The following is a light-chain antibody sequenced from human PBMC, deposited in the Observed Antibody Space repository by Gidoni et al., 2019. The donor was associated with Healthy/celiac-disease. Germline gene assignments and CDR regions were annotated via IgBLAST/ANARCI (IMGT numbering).Light chain of an antibody. CDR1: NIGRKS. V-gene: IGLV3-21*02. CDR2: DDS. CDR3: QVWDDSADHPV. J-gene: IGLJ3*02. Sequence: SYVLTQPPSVSVAPGQTASVTCGGGNIGRKSVHWYQQKPGQAPVMVVHDDSERPSGIPERFLGSNSGNTATLTISRVEAGDEADYYCQVWDDSADHPVFGGGTRL.